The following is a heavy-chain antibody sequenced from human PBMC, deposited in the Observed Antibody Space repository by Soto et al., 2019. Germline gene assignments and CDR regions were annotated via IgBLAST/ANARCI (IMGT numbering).Heavy chain of an antibody. CDR3: ARAISDYDAFDI. CDR1: GFTFSSYS. Sequence: GESLKISCAASGFTFSSYSMNWVRQAPGKGLEWVSSISSSSSYIYYADSVKGRFTISRDNAKNSLYLQMNSLRAEDTAVYYCARAISDYDAFDIWGQGTMVTVSS. J-gene: IGHJ3*02. CDR2: ISSSSSYI. V-gene: IGHV3-21*01. D-gene: IGHD4-17*01.